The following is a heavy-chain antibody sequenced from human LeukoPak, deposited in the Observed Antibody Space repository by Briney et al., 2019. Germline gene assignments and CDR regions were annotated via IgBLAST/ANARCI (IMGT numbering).Heavy chain of an antibody. CDR2: INHSGST. Sequence: PSETLSLTCAVYGGSFSGYYWSWIRQPPGKGLEWIGEINHSGSTNYNPSLKSRVTISVDTSKNQFSLKLSSVTAADTAVYYCARGGEVITTNWFDPWGQGTLVTVSS. V-gene: IGHV4-34*01. CDR3: ARGGEVITTNWFDP. D-gene: IGHD3-22*01. J-gene: IGHJ5*02. CDR1: GGSFSGYY.